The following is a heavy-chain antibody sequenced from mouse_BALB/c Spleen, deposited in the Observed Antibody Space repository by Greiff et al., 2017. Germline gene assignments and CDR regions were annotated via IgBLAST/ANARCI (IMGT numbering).Heavy chain of an antibody. CDR1: GYTFTSYW. CDR2: INPSTGYT. J-gene: IGHJ3*01. V-gene: IGHV1S26*01. Sequence: VQLQQSGAELVKPGASVKMSCKASGYTFTSYWMHWVKQRPGQGLEWIGYINPSTGYTEYNQKFKDKATLTADKSSSTAYMQLSSLTSEDSAVYYCARGTYYGNWFAYWGQGTLVTVSA. CDR3: ARGTYYGNWFAY. D-gene: IGHD2-10*01.